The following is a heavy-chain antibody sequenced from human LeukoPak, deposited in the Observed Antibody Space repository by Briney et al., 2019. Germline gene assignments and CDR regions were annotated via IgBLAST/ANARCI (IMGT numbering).Heavy chain of an antibody. J-gene: IGHJ6*02. D-gene: IGHD5-12*01. V-gene: IGHV4-34*01. CDR1: GGSFSGYY. CDR3: ARGRENLYIVATRDEYYYGMDV. Sequence: SETLSLTCAVYGGSFSGYYWSWIRQPPGKGLEWIGEINHSGSTYYNPSLKSRVTISVDTSKNQFSLKLSSVTAADTAVYYCARGRENLYIVATRDEYYYGMDVWGQGTTVTVSS. CDR2: INHSGST.